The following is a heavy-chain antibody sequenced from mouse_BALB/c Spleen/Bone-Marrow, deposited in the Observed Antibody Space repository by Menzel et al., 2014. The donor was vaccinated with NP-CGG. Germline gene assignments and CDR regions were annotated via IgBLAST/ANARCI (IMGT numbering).Heavy chain of an antibody. CDR1: GYTFTRYT. CDR3: TIRYYAMDY. CDR2: IIPNSGYS. J-gene: IGHJ4*01. D-gene: IGHD1-1*01. Sequence: QVQLKESGAELAGPGASVKMSCQASGYTFTRYTMHWEKKRPGQGLEWIGYIIPNSGYSNYNQKFKDTATLTADKSSSTAYMQLSSLTSEDSAVYYCTIRYYAMDYWGQGTSVTVSS. V-gene: IGHV1-4*01.